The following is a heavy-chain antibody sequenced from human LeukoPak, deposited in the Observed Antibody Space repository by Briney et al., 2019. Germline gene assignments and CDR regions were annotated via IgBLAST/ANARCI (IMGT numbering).Heavy chain of an antibody. CDR1: GFTFSNAW. J-gene: IGHJ4*02. Sequence: GGSLRLSCAVSGFTFSNAWMSWVRQAPGKGLEWVGRIKSKTDGGTTDYAAPVKGRFTISRDDSKNTLYLQMNSLKTEDTAVYYCTTSIADFWFDYWGQGTLVTVSS. V-gene: IGHV3-15*01. CDR2: IKSKTDGGTT. CDR3: TTSIADFWFDY. D-gene: IGHD6-6*01.